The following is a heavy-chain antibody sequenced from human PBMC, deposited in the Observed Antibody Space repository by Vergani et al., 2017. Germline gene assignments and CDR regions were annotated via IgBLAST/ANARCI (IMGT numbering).Heavy chain of an antibody. CDR2: VSTGNKSQ. D-gene: IGHD2-2*01. Sequence: VESGGGWVPPGGFLRLSFVVSGFDFSSYIMNWVRQAPGKGLEWVSFVSTGNKSQSYAGSVKGRFSISRYSAKNSLYLQMDSLRAEDTAVYYCAREYSSTSGRAFDFWGQGTKVTVSS. CDR3: AREYSSTSGRAFDF. V-gene: IGHV3-48*01. J-gene: IGHJ3*01. CDR1: GFDFSSYI.